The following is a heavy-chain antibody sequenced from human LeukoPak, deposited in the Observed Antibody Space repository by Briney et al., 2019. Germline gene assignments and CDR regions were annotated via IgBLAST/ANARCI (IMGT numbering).Heavy chain of an antibody. V-gene: IGHV3-7*03. CDR2: INHNGNVN. J-gene: IGHJ6*02. Sequence: GGSLRLSCAASGFTFSSYWMNWARQAPGKGLEWVASINHNGNVNYYVDSVKGRFIISRDNAKNSLYLQMSNLRAEDTAVYFCARGGGLDVWGQGATVTVSS. D-gene: IGHD3-16*01. CDR1: GFTFSSYW. CDR3: ARGGGLDV.